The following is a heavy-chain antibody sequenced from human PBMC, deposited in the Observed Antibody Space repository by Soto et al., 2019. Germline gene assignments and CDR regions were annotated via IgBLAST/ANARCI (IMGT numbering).Heavy chain of an antibody. CDR3: AREIILDEQLVPWFDP. CDR2: ISAYNGNT. CDR1: GYTFSSYG. J-gene: IGHJ5*02. Sequence: QVQLVQSGAEVKKPGASVKVSCKASGYTFSSYGISWVRQAPGQGLEWMGWISAYNGNTNYAQKLQGRVTMTTDTSTSTAYMELRSLRSDDTAVYYCAREIILDEQLVPWFDPWGQGTLVTVSS. D-gene: IGHD6-13*01. V-gene: IGHV1-18*01.